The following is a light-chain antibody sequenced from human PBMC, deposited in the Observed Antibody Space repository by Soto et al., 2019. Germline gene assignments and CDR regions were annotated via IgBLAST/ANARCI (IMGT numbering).Light chain of an antibody. CDR2: GAS. V-gene: IGKV3-15*01. CDR1: QSVRSN. Sequence: EIVMTQSPATLSVSPGERATLSCRASQSVRSNVAWYQQKPGQAPRLLIYGASTRATGIPTRFSGSGSGTEFTLAITSLQSEDFALYYCQQYDNWWTFGHGTKVEIK. J-gene: IGKJ1*01. CDR3: QQYDNWWT.